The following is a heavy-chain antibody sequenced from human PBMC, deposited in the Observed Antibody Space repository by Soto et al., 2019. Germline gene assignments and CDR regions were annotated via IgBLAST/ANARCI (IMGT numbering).Heavy chain of an antibody. V-gene: IGHV4-59*08. CDR2: IYYSGST. D-gene: IGHD3-16*01. J-gene: IGHJ3*02. Sequence: QVQLQESGPGLVKPSETLSLTCTVSGGSISSYYWSWIRQPPGKGLEWIGYIYYSGSTNYNPSLKSRVTITVATSKNQFALKLSSVTAADTAVYYCASLAMDYDYFWGSLIPTGGAFDIWGQGTMVTVSS. CDR3: ASLAMDYDYFWGSLIPTGGAFDI. CDR1: GGSISSYY.